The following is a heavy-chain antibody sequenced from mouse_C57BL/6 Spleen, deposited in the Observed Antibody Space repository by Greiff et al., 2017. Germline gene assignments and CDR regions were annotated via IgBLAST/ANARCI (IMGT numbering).Heavy chain of an antibody. Sequence: EVQRVESGPGLVKPSQSLSLTCSVTGYSITSGYYWNWIRQFPGNKLEWMGYISYDGSNNYNPSLKNRISITRATSKNQFFLKLNSVTTEDTATYYCARDEELRPFAYWGQGTLVTVSA. J-gene: IGHJ3*01. D-gene: IGHD1-1*01. CDR2: ISYDGSN. CDR3: ARDEELRPFAY. CDR1: GYSITSGYY. V-gene: IGHV3-6*01.